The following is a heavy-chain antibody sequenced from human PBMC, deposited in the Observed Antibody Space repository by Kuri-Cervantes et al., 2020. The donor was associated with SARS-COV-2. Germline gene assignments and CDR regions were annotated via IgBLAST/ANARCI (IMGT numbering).Heavy chain of an antibody. D-gene: IGHD3-3*01. CDR1: GFTFSSYA. Sequence: ETLFLTCAASGFTFSSYAMSWVRQAPGKGLEWVSVIYSGGYTYYADSVKGRFTISRDNAKNSLYLQMNSLRAEDTAVYYCARDIHGAIFGVVIIDYYGMDVWGQGTTVTVSS. CDR2: IYSGGYT. CDR3: ARDIHGAIFGVVIIDYYGMDV. J-gene: IGHJ6*02. V-gene: IGHV3-66*01.